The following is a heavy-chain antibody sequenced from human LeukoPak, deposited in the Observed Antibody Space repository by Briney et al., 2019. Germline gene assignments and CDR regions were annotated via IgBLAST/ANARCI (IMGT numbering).Heavy chain of an antibody. D-gene: IGHD3-10*01. J-gene: IGHJ4*02. CDR3: AKGSAKVAADY. CDR2: ISYDGSNK. V-gene: IGHV3-30*18. CDR1: GFTFSSYG. Sequence: PGGSLRLSCAASGFTFSSYGMHWVRQAPGKGLEWVAVISYDGSNKYYADSVKGRFTISRDNSKNTLYLQMNSLRAEDTAVYYCAKGSAKVAADYWGQGTLVTVSS.